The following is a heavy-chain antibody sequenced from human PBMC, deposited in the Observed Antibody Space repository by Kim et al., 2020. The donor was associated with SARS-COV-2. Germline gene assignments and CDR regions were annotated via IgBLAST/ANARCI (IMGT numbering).Heavy chain of an antibody. J-gene: IGHJ4*02. D-gene: IGHD4-17*01. CDR2: INSDGSST. CDR3: ARVDPIYGDYDY. CDR1: GFTFSSYW. Sequence: GGSLRLSCAASGFTFSSYWMHWVRQAPGKGLVWVSRINSDGSSTSYADSVKGRFTISRDNAKNTLYLQMNSLRAEDTAVYYCARVDPIYGDYDYWGQGTLVTVSS. V-gene: IGHV3-74*01.